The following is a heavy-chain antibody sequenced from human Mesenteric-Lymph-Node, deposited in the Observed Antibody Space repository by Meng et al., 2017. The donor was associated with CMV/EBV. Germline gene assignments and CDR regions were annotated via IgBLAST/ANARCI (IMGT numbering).Heavy chain of an antibody. CDR2: INSDGSST. D-gene: IGHD3-22*01. V-gene: IGHV3-74*01. J-gene: IGHJ4*02. Sequence: GGSLRLSCAASGFSLSSYWMDWVRQDPGKGLVWVSRINSDGSSTHYADSVKGRFTISIDNSKNTLYLQMTSLRAEDTAVYHCARGSRKWLPHDYFDFWGQGTLVTVSS. CDR1: GFSLSSYW. CDR3: ARGSRKWLPHDYFDF.